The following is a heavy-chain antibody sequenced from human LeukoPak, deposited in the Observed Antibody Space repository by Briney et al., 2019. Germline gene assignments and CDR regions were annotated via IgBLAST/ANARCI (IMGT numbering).Heavy chain of an antibody. Sequence: ASVKVSCKASGFTFTTYYIHWVRRAPGQGLEWMGWINPNSGVTESAQKFQGRVTMTRDTSTSTAYMELSRLRSEDTAVYYCATAIVDYYGSGSYMDDYYYYGMDVWGQGTTVTVSS. CDR1: GFTFTTYY. D-gene: IGHD3-10*01. V-gene: IGHV1-2*02. J-gene: IGHJ6*02. CDR3: ATAIVDYYGSGSYMDDYYYYGMDV. CDR2: INPNSGVT.